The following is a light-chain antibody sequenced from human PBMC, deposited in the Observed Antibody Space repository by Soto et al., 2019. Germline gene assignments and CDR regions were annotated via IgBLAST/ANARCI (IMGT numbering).Light chain of an antibody. Sequence: EILLTQSPGTLSLSPGERATLFCRASQSVRNSYLAWYQQKPGQAPRLLIYGASGRATGIPARFSGSGSGTDFTLTISRLEPEDFAVYYCQQYGGSPYTFGQGTNLEI. J-gene: IGKJ2*01. CDR2: GAS. CDR3: QQYGGSPYT. V-gene: IGKV3-20*01. CDR1: QSVRNSY.